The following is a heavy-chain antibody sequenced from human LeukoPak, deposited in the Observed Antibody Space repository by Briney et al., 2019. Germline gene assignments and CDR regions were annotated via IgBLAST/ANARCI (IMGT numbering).Heavy chain of an antibody. V-gene: IGHV1-58*01. CDR1: GFTFSDPA. CDR2: IVVGSGDT. J-gene: IGHJ5*02. D-gene: IGHD2-2*01. CDR3: AATGLKIVVPAGIQPLGFDP. Sequence: SVKVSCEASGFTFSDPAVQWVRQARGQRLEWIGWIVVGSGDTNYAQKFQERVTITRDMSTSTTYMELSSLRSEDTAVYYCAATGLKIVVPAGIQPLGFDPWGQGTLVTVSS.